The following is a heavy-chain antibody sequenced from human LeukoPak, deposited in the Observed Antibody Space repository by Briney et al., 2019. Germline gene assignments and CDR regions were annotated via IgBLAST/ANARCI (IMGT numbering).Heavy chain of an antibody. J-gene: IGHJ3*02. D-gene: IGHD3-16*01. CDR1: SGFISSYY. Sequence: SETLSLTCTVPSGFISSYYWSWIRQSPGKGLEWVGFIYYSGNTNYNPSLESRVTISIDTSKNQFSLKLSSVTAADTAVYYCARVKLSYANDLSTFDIWGQGTMVTVSS. V-gene: IGHV4-59*01. CDR2: IYYSGNT. CDR3: ARVKLSYANDLSTFDI.